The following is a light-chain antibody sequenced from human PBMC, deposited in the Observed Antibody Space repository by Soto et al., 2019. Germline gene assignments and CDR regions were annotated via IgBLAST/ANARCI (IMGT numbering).Light chain of an antibody. V-gene: IGLV1-51*02. CDR2: QNN. CDR3: GTWDYSVSGWV. J-gene: IGLJ3*02. Sequence: QSVLTQPPSVSAAPGQRVTISCSGSSSNIGNYYVSWYQQLPGTAPKLVIYQNNKRPSGIPDRFSGSKSGTSATLGISELQAGDEADYYCGTWDYSVSGWVFGGGTKLTVL. CDR1: SSNIGNYY.